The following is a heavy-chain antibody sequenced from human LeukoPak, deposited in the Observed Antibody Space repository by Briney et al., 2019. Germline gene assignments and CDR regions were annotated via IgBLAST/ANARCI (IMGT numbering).Heavy chain of an antibody. D-gene: IGHD6-19*01. V-gene: IGHV4-59*12. CDR2: IYHSGST. CDR1: GGSISSYY. J-gene: IGHJ4*02. CDR3: AGERGEEYSSGWYKRNYFDN. Sequence: SETLSLTCTVSGGSISSYYWSWIRQPPGKGLEWIGYIYHSGSTYYNPSLKSRVTISADMSKNQFSLKLTSVTGADTAVYYCAGERGEEYSSGWYKRNYFDNWGQGIRVTVSS.